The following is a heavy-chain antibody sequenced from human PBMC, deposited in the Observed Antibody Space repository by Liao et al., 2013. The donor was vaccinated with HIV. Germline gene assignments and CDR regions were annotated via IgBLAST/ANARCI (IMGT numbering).Heavy chain of an antibody. CDR3: ARDRDFWSGYGADYYYYMDV. D-gene: IGHD3-3*01. CDR1: GGSISSYY. V-gene: IGHV4-4*07. Sequence: QVQLQESGPGLVKPSETLSLTCTVSGGSISSYYWSWIRQAAGKGLEWIGRIYSSGSTNYNPSLKSRVTMSVDTSKNQLSLKLSSVTAADTAVYYCARDRDFWSGYGADYYYYMDVWGKGTTVTVSS. CDR2: IYSSGST. J-gene: IGHJ6*03.